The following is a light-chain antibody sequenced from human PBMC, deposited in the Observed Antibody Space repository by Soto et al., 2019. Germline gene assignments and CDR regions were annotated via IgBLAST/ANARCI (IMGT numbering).Light chain of an antibody. V-gene: IGKV3-20*01. Sequence: EIVLTQSPDTLSLSPGERATLSCRASQSVRSNSLAWYQRKSGQAPRLLIYGASNRATGIPDRFSGSGSGTDFTVTISRLESEDFAVYYCQQYGSSSLTVGGGTKVEIK. J-gene: IGKJ4*01. CDR1: QSVRSNS. CDR2: GAS. CDR3: QQYGSSSLT.